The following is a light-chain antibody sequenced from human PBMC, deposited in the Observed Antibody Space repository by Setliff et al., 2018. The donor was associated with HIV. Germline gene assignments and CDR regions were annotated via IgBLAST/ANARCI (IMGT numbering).Light chain of an antibody. J-gene: IGLJ1*01. CDR2: DFI. CDR3: SSYTTSSTLEV. Sequence: QSALTQPASVSGSPGQSITISCTGISSDVGGYYSVSWYQQHPGKAPKLMIYDFITRPSGVSKRFSGSRSGNTGSLTISGLQVEDEADYYCSSYTTSSTLEVFGXXXKVTV. V-gene: IGLV2-14*03. CDR1: SSDVGGYYS.